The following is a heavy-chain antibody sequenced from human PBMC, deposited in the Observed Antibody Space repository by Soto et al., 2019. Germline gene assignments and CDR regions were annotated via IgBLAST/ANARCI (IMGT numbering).Heavy chain of an antibody. Sequence: NPSETLSLTCTVSGGSISSGGYYWSWIRQHPGKGLEWIGYIYYSGSTYYNPSLKSRVTISVDTSKNQFSLKLSSVTAADTAVYYCARGPLMTIFGVVSGAPGIWGQGTLVTVSS. D-gene: IGHD3-3*01. J-gene: IGHJ4*02. CDR2: IYYSGST. CDR3: ARGPLMTIFGVVSGAPGI. V-gene: IGHV4-31*03. CDR1: GGSISSGGYY.